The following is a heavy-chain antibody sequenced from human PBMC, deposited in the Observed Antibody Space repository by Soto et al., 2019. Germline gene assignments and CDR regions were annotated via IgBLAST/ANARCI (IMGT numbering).Heavy chain of an antibody. V-gene: IGHV1-18*01. D-gene: IGHD3-22*01. CDR3: ARDRPYYYDSSGYPDY. J-gene: IGHJ4*02. Sequence: GSVKVSCKASGYTFTSYGISWVRQAPGQGLEWMGWISAYNGNTNYAQKLQGRVTMNTDTSTSTAYMELRSLRSDDTAVYYCARDRPYYYDSSGYPDYWGQGTLVTVSS. CDR2: ISAYNGNT. CDR1: GYTFTSYG.